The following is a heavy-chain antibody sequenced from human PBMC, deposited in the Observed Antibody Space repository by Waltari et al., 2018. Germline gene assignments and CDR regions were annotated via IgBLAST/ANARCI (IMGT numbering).Heavy chain of an antibody. CDR1: GFTFSSYA. V-gene: IGHV3-23*03. Sequence: EVQLLESGGGLVQPGGSLRLSCAASGFTFSSYAMSWVRQAPGKGLEWVSVIYSGGSTYDADSVKGRFTISRDNAKNTLYLQMNSLRAEDTAVYYCAKGDSSGYLYWGQGTLVTVSS. D-gene: IGHD3-22*01. J-gene: IGHJ4*02. CDR2: IYSGGST. CDR3: AKGDSSGYLY.